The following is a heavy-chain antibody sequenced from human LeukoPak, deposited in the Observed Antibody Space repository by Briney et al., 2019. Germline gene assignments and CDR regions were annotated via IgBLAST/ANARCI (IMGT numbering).Heavy chain of an antibody. D-gene: IGHD3-22*01. V-gene: IGHV3-53*01. CDR2: IYSGGSI. CDR3: AREGDYYDSSGQYFPVAFDI. CDR1: GFTVSRNY. Sequence: SLRLSCAASGFTVSRNYMSWVRQAPGKGLEWVSVIYSGGSIYYADSVKGRFTISRDNSKNTLYLQMNSLRAEDTAVYYCAREGDYYDSSGQYFPVAFDIWGQGTMVTVSS. J-gene: IGHJ3*02.